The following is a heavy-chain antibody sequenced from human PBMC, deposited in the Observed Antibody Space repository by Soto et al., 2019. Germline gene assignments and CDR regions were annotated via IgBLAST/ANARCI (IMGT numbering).Heavy chain of an antibody. CDR3: ARDSGGTTVAFGMDV. Sequence: QVQLVQSGAEVKKPGSSVKVSCKASRGTFSSYASSWVRQAPGQGLEWMGGIIPIFGTANYAQKFQGRDTITADESTSTAYMELSSLRSEDTAVYYCARDSGGTTVAFGMDVWGQGTTVTVSS. CDR2: IIPIFGTA. J-gene: IGHJ6*02. CDR1: RGTFSSYA. V-gene: IGHV1-69*01. D-gene: IGHD4-17*01.